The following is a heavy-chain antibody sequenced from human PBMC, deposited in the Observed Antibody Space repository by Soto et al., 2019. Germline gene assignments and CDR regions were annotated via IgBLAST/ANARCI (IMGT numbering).Heavy chain of an antibody. CDR2: IYYSGST. V-gene: IGHV4-39*01. Sequence: SETLSLTCTVSGGSISSSSYYWGWIRQPPGKGLEWIGSIYYSGSTYYNPSLKSRVTISVDTSKNQFSLKLSSVTAADTAVYYCARIPWTAAAVDYWGQGTLVTVSS. CDR1: GGSISSSSYY. D-gene: IGHD6-13*01. CDR3: ARIPWTAAAVDY. J-gene: IGHJ4*02.